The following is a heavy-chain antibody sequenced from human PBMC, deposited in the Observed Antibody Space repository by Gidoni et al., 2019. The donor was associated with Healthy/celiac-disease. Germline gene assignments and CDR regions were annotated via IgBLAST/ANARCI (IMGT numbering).Heavy chain of an antibody. CDR1: GGSFSGYY. J-gene: IGHJ4*02. V-gene: IGHV4-34*01. CDR3: ARAAWDTVTFGGVIVGAFDY. D-gene: IGHD3-16*02. Sequence: QVQLQQWGAGLLKPSETLSLTCAVYGGSFSGYYWSWIRQPPGKGLEWIGEINHSGSTNYNPSLKSRVTISVDTSKNQFSLKLSSVTAADTAVYYCARAAWDTVTFGGVIVGAFDYWGQGTLVTVSS. CDR2: INHSGST.